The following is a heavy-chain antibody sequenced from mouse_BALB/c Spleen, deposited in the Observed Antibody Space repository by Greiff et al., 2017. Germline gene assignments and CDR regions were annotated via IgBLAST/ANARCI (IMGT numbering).Heavy chain of an antibody. Sequence: VKLMESGPGLVQPSQSLSITCTVSGFSLTSYGVHWVRQSPGKGLEWLGVIWSGGSTDYNAAFISRLSISKDNSKSQVFFKMNSLQANDTAIYYCARKRSTTEAMDYWGQGTSVTVSS. J-gene: IGHJ4*01. D-gene: IGHD1-1*01. CDR3: ARKRSTTEAMDY. V-gene: IGHV2-2*02. CDR1: GFSLTSYG. CDR2: IWSGGST.